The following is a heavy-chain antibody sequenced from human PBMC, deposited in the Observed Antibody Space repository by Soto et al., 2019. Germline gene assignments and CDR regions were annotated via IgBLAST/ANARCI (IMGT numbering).Heavy chain of an antibody. V-gene: IGHV4-34*01. CDR3: ARHPGYYDILTGYTTYYFDS. CDR1: GGSFSGYY. CDR2: INHSGST. D-gene: IGHD3-9*01. Sequence: SETLSLTCAVYGGSFSGYYWSWIRQPPGKGLEWIGEINHSGSTNYNPSLKSRVTISVDTSKNQFSLKLSSVTAADTAVYYCARHPGYYDILTGYTTYYFDSWGQGILVT. J-gene: IGHJ4*02.